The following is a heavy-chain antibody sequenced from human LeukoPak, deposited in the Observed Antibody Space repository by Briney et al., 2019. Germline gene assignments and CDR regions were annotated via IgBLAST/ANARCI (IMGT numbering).Heavy chain of an antibody. Sequence: SETLSLTCAVYGGSFSGYYWSWIRQPPGKGLEWIGEINHSGSTNYNPSLKSRVTISVDTSKNQFSLKLSSVTAADTAVYYCARARIAAAVNVWGQGTTVTVSS. CDR1: GGSFSGYY. V-gene: IGHV4-34*01. D-gene: IGHD6-13*01. CDR2: INHSGST. J-gene: IGHJ6*02. CDR3: ARARIAAAVNV.